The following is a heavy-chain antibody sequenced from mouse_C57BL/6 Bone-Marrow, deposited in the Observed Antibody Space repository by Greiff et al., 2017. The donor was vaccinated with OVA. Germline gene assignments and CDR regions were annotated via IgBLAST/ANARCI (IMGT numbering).Heavy chain of an antibody. J-gene: IGHJ3*01. D-gene: IGHD1-1*01. Sequence: QVQLQQSGAELARPGASVKLSCKASGYTFTSYGISWVKQRTGQGLEWIGEIYPRSGNTYYNEKFKGKATLTADKSSSTAYMELRSLTSEDSAVYFCARGEGEGGLAPFYYYGTSTGWFAYWGQGTLVTVSA. CDR2: IYPRSGNT. CDR3: ARGEGEGGLAPFYYYGTSTGWFAY. V-gene: IGHV1-81*01. CDR1: GYTFTSYG.